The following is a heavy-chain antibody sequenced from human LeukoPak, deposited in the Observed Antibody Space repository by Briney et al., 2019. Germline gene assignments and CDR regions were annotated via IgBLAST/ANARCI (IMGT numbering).Heavy chain of an antibody. Sequence: SETLSLTCTVSGGSIVSYHWSWIRQPAGKGLEWIGYIHYSGFTNYNPSLKSRVTISVDTSKNQLSLKLSSVTAADTAVYYCSRREDSGTSGYYGLWGQGTLVTVSS. CDR3: SRREDSGTSGYYGL. J-gene: IGHJ4*02. CDR2: IHYSGFT. CDR1: GGSIVSYH. V-gene: IGHV4-59*08. D-gene: IGHD3-22*01.